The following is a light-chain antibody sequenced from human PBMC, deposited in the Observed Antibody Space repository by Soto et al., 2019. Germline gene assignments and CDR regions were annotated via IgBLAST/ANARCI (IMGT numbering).Light chain of an antibody. CDR2: DAS. Sequence: DIQMTQSPSTLSASVGDRVTITCRASHIINNWLAWYQQKPGKAPEVLIYDASSLKSGVPSRFSGSGSGTEFTLTISSLQPDDFATYYCQQYNSYSRWTFGQGTKVEIK. CDR3: QQYNSYSRWT. J-gene: IGKJ1*01. V-gene: IGKV1-5*01. CDR1: HIINNW.